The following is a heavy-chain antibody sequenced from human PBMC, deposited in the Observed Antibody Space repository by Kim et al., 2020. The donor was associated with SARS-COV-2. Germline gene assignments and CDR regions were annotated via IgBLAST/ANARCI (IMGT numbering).Heavy chain of an antibody. J-gene: IGHJ4*02. CDR1: GFTFGDYA. Sequence: GGSLRLSCAASGFTFGDYAMHWVRQAPGKGLEWVSGISWNSGSIGYADSVKGRFTISRDNAKNSLYLQMNSLRAEDTALYYCAKDGGVATTGMIRDHRFDYWGQGTLVTVSS. CDR3: AKDGGVATTGMIRDHRFDY. D-gene: IGHD2-15*01. V-gene: IGHV3-9*01. CDR2: ISWNSGSI.